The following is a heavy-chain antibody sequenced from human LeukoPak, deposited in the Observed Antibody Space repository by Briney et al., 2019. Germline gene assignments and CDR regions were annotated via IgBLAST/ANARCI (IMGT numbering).Heavy chain of an antibody. CDR3: ASTLQPPDY. D-gene: IGHD4-11*01. CDR1: GGSFSGYY. CDR2: TNHSGST. Sequence: SETLSLTCAVYGGSFSGYYWSWIRQPPGKGLEWIGETNHSGSTNYNPSLKSRVTISVDTSKNQFSLKLSSVTAADTAVYYCASTLQPPDYWGQGTLVTVSS. J-gene: IGHJ4*02. V-gene: IGHV4-34*01.